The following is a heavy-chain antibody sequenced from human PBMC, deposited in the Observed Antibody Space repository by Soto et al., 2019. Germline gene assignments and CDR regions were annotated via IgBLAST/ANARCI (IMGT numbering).Heavy chain of an antibody. J-gene: IGHJ4*02. D-gene: IGHD6-19*01. Sequence: ASVKVSFKASGYTFTSYGISWVRQAPGQGLEWMGWISAYNGNTNYAQKLQGRVTMTTDTSTSTAYMELRSLRSDDMAVYYCARDLSSGWDFDYWGQGTLVTVSS. V-gene: IGHV1-18*03. CDR2: ISAYNGNT. CDR3: ARDLSSGWDFDY. CDR1: GYTFTSYG.